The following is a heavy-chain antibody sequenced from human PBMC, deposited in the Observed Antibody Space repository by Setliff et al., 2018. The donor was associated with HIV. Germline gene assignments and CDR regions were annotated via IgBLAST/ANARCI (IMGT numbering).Heavy chain of an antibody. CDR1: GGSISNSNYF. D-gene: IGHD6-6*01. J-gene: IGHJ3*02. CDR3: ARLLVKQIVPEALDI. CDR2: IYYTGST. V-gene: IGHV4-39*01. Sequence: SETLSLTCTVSGGSISNSNYFWGWVRQPPGKGLERIGTIYYTGSTYYNPSLKSRVTIFVDPSQNQFSLNLSSVTAADPAVYSCARLLVKQIVPEALDIWGQGTMVTVSS.